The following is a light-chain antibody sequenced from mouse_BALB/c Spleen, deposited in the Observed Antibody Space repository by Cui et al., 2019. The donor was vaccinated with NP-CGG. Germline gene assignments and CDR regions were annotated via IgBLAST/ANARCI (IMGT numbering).Light chain of an antibody. V-gene: IGLV1*01. CDR3: ALWYSNHWV. CDR2: GTN. CDR1: TGAVTTSNY. Sequence: HAVVTQESALTTSPGETVTLTCHSSTGAVTTSNYANWVQEKSDHLFTGLIGGTNNRAPGVPARFSGSLIGDKAALTITGAQIEDEAIYFCALWYSNHWVFGGGTKLTVL. J-gene: IGLJ1*01.